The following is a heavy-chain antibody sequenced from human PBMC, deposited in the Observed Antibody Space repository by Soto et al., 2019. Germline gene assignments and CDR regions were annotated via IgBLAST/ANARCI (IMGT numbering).Heavy chain of an antibody. Sequence: VQLLESGGGLVQPGGSLRLSCAASGFTFSSYGMHWVRQAPGKGLEWVAVISYDGSNKYYADSVKGRFTISRDNSKNTLYLQMNSLRAEDTAMYYCAKDEGAFYYYYGMDVWGQGTTVTVSS. V-gene: IGHV3-30*18. CDR2: ISYDGSNK. J-gene: IGHJ6*02. CDR1: GFTFSSYG. D-gene: IGHD1-26*01. CDR3: AKDEGAFYYYYGMDV.